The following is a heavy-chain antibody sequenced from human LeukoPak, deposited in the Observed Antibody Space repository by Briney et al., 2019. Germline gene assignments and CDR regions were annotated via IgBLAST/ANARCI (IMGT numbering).Heavy chain of an antibody. CDR1: GGSISSYY. J-gene: IGHJ4*02. CDR2: IDYSGST. V-gene: IGHV4-59*08. CDR3: ARRGYSSGFYYFDY. D-gene: IGHD6-19*01. Sequence: PSETLSLTCAVSGGSISSYYWSWIRQPPGKGLEWIGCIDYSGSTNDNPSLKSRVTISIDTSKNQFSLRLNSVTAADAAVYYCARRGYSSGFYYFDYWGQGTLVTVSS.